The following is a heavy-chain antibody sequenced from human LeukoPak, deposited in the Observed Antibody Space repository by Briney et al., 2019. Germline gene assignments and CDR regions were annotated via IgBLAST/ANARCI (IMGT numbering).Heavy chain of an antibody. CDR1: GGPISSYY. V-gene: IGHV4-59*01. CDR2: IYYSGST. D-gene: IGHD3-10*01. Sequence: PSETLSLTCTVSGGPISSYYWSWIRQPPGKGLEWIGYIYYSGSTNYNPSLKSRVTISVDTSKNQFSLKLSSVTAADTAVYYCARSWFGEPAYPPFDYWGQGTLVTVSS. CDR3: ARSWFGEPAYPPFDY. J-gene: IGHJ4*02.